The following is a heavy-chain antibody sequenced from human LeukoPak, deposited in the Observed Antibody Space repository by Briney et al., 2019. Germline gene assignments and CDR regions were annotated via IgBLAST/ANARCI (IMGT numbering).Heavy chain of an antibody. V-gene: IGHV1-69*13. CDR1: GGTFSSYA. CDR3: TRSRITIFGVVTPFDAFDI. D-gene: IGHD3-3*01. CDR2: IIPIFGTA. J-gene: IGHJ3*02. Sequence: SVKVSCKASGGTFSSYAISWVRQAPGQGLEWMGGIIPIFGTANYAQKFQGRVTITADESTSTAYMGLSSLRSEDTAVYYCTRSRITIFGVVTPFDAFDIWGQGTMVTVSS.